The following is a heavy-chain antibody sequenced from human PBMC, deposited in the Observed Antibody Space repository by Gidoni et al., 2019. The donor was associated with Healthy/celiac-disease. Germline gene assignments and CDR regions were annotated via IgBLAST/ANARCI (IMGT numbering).Heavy chain of an antibody. D-gene: IGHD3-10*01. CDR3: ARRSGFDY. CDR2: IKQDGSEK. CDR1: GFPFSSYW. Sequence: EVQLVESGGGLVQPGGSLRLSCAASGFPFSSYWMSWVRQAPGKGLEWVANIKQDGSEKYYVDSVKGRFTISRDNAKNSLYLQMNSLRAEDTAVYYCARRSGFDYWGQGTLVTVSS. V-gene: IGHV3-7*01. J-gene: IGHJ4*02.